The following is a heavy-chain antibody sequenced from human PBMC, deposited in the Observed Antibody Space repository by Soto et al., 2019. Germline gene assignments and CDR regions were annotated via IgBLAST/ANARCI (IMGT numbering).Heavy chain of an antibody. CDR2: IIPIFGTA. J-gene: IGHJ4*02. CDR1: GGTFSSYA. CDR3: ASGYCSGGSCYLYYFDY. V-gene: IGHV1-69*13. Sequence: SVKVSCKASGGTFSSYAISWVRQAPGQGLEWMGGIIPIFGTADYAQKFQGRVTITADESTSTAYMELSSLRSEDTAVYYCASGYCSGGSCYLYYFDYWGQGTLVTVSS. D-gene: IGHD2-15*01.